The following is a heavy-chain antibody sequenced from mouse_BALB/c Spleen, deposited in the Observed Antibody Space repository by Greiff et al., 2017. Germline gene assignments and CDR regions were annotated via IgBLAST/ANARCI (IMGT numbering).Heavy chain of an antibody. V-gene: IGHV1S81*02. CDR2: INPSNGGT. D-gene: IGHD2-2*01. J-gene: IGHJ3*01. CDR1: GYTFTSYY. Sequence: QVQLKQSGAELVKPGASVKLSCKASGYTFTSYYMYWVKQRPGQGLEWIGEINPSNGGTNFNEKFKSKATLTVDKSSSTAYMQLSSLTSEDSAVYYCTRWGLRRGWFAYWGQGTLVTVSA. CDR3: TRWGLRRGWFAY.